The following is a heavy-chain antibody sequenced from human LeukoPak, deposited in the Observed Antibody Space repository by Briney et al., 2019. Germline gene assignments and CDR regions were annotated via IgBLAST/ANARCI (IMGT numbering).Heavy chain of an antibody. D-gene: IGHD2-2*01. CDR3: ARPQQGGTTRSHGLDV. CDR2: INTDGTST. Sequence: PGGSLRLSCEASGFTFDDYGMHWVRQAPGKGLEWVSRINTDGTSTSYADSVRGRFIISRDNAKNTLYLQMNSLRAEDTAVYYCARPQQGGTTRSHGLDVWGQGTTVTVSS. J-gene: IGHJ6*02. V-gene: IGHV3-74*01. CDR1: GFTFDDYG.